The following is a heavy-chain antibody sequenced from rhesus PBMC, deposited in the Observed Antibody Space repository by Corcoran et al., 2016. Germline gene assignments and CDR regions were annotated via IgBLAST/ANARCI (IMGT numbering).Heavy chain of an antibody. J-gene: IGHJ5-2*02. Sequence: QVQLQESGPGLVKPSETLSLTCAVSGDSFSSYWWSWTRQPPGKGLEWIGEINGNRGRTNAHPLRKSRGTIAKDASKTQFSLKLSSVTAADTAVYYCARSLITMIENWGRGVLVTVSS. V-gene: IGHV4-80*01. CDR2: INGNRGRT. CDR3: ARSLITMIEN. CDR1: GDSFSSYW. D-gene: IGHD3-28*01.